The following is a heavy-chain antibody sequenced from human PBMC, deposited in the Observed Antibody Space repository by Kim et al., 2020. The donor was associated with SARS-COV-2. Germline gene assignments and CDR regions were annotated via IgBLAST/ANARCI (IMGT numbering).Heavy chain of an antibody. CDR1: GASIKNSDSY. J-gene: IGHJ4*01. CDR2: FSYSGTT. D-gene: IGHD3-10*01. CDR3: ARQAPRLLWFGALGDF. V-gene: IGHV4-39*01. Sequence: SETLSLTCSVSGASIKNSDSYRGWIRQSPGKGLEWIGSFSYSGTTYYNPSLKSRVTISVDTSNNHLSLTMRSATAADTALYYCARQAPRLLWFGALGDF.